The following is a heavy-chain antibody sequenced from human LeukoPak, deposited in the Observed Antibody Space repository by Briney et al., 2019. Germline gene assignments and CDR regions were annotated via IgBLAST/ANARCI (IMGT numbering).Heavy chain of an antibody. D-gene: IGHD3-10*01. Sequence: ASVKVSCKVSGYTFTELSTHWVRQVRGKGLEWVGTFDPEDGKTLSAQKFQGRVALTEDSSTNTAYMELSSLTSEDTGIYYCVTPLRASRSPIMDVWGQGTTVTVSS. V-gene: IGHV1-24*01. CDR3: VTPLRASRSPIMDV. J-gene: IGHJ6*02. CDR1: GYTFTELS. CDR2: FDPEDGKT.